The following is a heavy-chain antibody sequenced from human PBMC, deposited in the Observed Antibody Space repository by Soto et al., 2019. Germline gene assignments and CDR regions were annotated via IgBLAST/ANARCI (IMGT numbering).Heavy chain of an antibody. CDR2: ISAYNGNT. CDR1: GYTFTTYG. CDR3: ARAHFPSTYDSFDY. D-gene: IGHD3-3*02. J-gene: IGHJ4*02. V-gene: IGHV1-18*04. Sequence: QVQLVQSGAEMKKPGASVKVSCKASGYTFTTYGISWVRQAPGQGLEWMGWISAYNGNTHYAQKLQGRVTMTTDTSTSTAYVELRSLRSDDPAVYYCARAHFPSTYDSFDYWGQGTLVTVSS.